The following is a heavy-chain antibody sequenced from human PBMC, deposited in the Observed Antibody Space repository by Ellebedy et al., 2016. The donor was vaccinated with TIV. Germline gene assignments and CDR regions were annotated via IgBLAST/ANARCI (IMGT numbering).Heavy chain of an antibody. CDR1: GYTFTSYV. CDR3: ATSDSSKWYLGRLHH. D-gene: IGHD6-13*01. J-gene: IGHJ1*01. CDR2: INTNTGKP. V-gene: IGHV7-4-1*02. Sequence: AASVKVSCKASGYTFTSYVMSWARQAPGQGLEWMGWINTNTGKPKYAQGFTGRFVFSVDTSVSTAYIQITSLKAEDTAMYYCATSDSSKWYLGRLHHWGQGTLVAVSS.